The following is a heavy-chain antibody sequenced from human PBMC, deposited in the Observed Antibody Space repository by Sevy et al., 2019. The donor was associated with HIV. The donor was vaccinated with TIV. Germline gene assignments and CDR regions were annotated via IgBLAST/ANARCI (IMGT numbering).Heavy chain of an antibody. J-gene: IGHJ4*02. D-gene: IGHD4-17*01. CDR1: GFTFSSYG. V-gene: IGHV3-33*01. Sequence: GGSLRLSCAASGFTFSSYGMHWVRQGPGKGLEWVAVIWFDGSNTYYADSVKGPFTISRDIAKNTLHIQMNSLRAEDTAVYYCARDLEFYDSGDYGPAFMPDYWGQGTLVTVSS. CDR3: ARDLEFYDSGDYGPAFMPDY. CDR2: IWFDGSNT.